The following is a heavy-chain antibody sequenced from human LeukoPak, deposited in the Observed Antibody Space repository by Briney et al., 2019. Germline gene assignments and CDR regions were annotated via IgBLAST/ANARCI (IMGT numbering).Heavy chain of an antibody. V-gene: IGHV3-74*01. D-gene: IGHD6-19*01. J-gene: IGHJ4*02. CDR2: IKSDGSST. Sequence: PGGSLRLSCAASGFTFSSYWMHWVRQAPGKGLVWVSRIKSDGSSTSYVESAKGRFTISRDNAKNTLYLQMNSLRAEDSAVYYCARQRGSGCLDYWGQGTLVTVSS. CDR3: ARQRGSGCLDY. CDR1: GFTFSSYW.